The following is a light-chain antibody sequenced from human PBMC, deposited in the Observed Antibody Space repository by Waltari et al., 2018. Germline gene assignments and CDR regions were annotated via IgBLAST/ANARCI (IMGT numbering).Light chain of an antibody. Sequence: DVQMTQSPSSLSASVGDRVTITCRASQTISSYLNWYQQKPEKAPKLLIYDASSLESGVPSRFSGSGSGTEFTLTISSLQPDDFATYYCQQYNSYSWTFGQGTKVEIK. CDR1: QTISSY. CDR2: DAS. J-gene: IGKJ1*01. CDR3: QQYNSYSWT. V-gene: IGKV1-5*01.